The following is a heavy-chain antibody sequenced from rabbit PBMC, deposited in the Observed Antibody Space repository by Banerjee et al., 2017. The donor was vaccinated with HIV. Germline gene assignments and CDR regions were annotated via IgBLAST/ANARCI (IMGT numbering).Heavy chain of an antibody. CDR1: GFSFSSRYW. J-gene: IGHJ4*01. Sequence: QEQLEESGGDLVKPEGSLTLTCTASGFSFSSRYWICWVRQAPGKGLEWIGCMNAGTSGSNYYARWAKGRFTISKTSSTTVTLQMTSLTAADTATYFCARSGSGDYRRVNLWGPGTLVTVS. D-gene: IGHD1-1*01. CDR3: ARSGSGDYRRVNL. V-gene: IGHV1S45*01. CDR2: MNAGTSGSN.